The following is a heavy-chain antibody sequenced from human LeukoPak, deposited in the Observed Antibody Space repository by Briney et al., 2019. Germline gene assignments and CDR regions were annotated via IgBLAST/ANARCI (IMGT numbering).Heavy chain of an antibody. D-gene: IGHD2-15*01. CDR2: INPSGGST. Sequence: GASVTVSCKASVYTCTSYYMHWVRQAPGQGLEWTGIINPSGGSTSYAQKFQGRVTMTRDTSTSTAYMELSSLRSEDTAVYYCARDRYCSGGSCYSWAWFDPWGQGTLVTVSS. J-gene: IGHJ5*02. CDR1: VYTCTSYY. V-gene: IGHV1-46*01. CDR3: ARDRYCSGGSCYSWAWFDP.